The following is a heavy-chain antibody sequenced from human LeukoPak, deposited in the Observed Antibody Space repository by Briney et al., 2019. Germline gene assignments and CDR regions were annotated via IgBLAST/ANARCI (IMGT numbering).Heavy chain of an antibody. CDR1: GLTFSSYW. Sequence: GGSLRLSCVASGLTFSSYWMSWVRQAPGKGLEWVSAISGSGGSTYYADSVKGRFTISRDNSKNTLYLQMNSLRAEDTAVYYCARDVGSSWPTDAFDIWGQGTMVTVSS. J-gene: IGHJ3*02. CDR2: ISGSGGST. V-gene: IGHV3-23*01. D-gene: IGHD6-13*01. CDR3: ARDVGSSWPTDAFDI.